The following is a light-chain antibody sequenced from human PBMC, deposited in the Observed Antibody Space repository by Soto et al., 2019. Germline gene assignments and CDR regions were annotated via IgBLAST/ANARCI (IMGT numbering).Light chain of an antibody. CDR3: QKYNSAPLT. Sequence: EIQMTQSPSSLSASVKDRVTITCRACQGISNYLAWYQQNSGKVSKLLIYAASTLLSGVPSRFSGSGSGTDFTLSISSLQPEDVATYYCQKYNSAPLTFGGGTKVDIK. CDR1: QGISNY. J-gene: IGKJ4*01. V-gene: IGKV1-27*01. CDR2: AAS.